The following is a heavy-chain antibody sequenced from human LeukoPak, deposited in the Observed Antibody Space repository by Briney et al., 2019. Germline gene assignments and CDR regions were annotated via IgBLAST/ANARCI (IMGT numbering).Heavy chain of an antibody. V-gene: IGHV4-34*01. J-gene: IGHJ6*02. Sequence: SETLSLTCAVYGGSFSGYYWSWIRQPPGKGLEWIGEINHSGSTNYNPSLKSRATISVDTSKNQFSLKLSSVTAADTAVYYCAGLVGAQDRRDYYGMDVWGQGTTVTVSS. CDR1: GGSFSGYY. D-gene: IGHD1-26*01. CDR3: AGLVGAQDRRDYYGMDV. CDR2: INHSGST.